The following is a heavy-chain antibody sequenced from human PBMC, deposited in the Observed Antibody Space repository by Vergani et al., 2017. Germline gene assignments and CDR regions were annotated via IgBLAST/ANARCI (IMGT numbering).Heavy chain of an antibody. CDR3: ARDLAVVVPAASAGYAFDI. Sequence: QVQLQESGPGLVKPSETLSLTCTVSGGSISSYYWRWIRQPAGKGLEWIGRIYTSGSTNYNPSLKSRVTMSVDTSKNQFSLKLSSVTAADTAVYYCARDLAVVVPAASAGYAFDIWGQGTMVTVSS. CDR2: IYTSGST. D-gene: IGHD2-2*01. J-gene: IGHJ3*02. V-gene: IGHV4-4*07. CDR1: GGSISSYY.